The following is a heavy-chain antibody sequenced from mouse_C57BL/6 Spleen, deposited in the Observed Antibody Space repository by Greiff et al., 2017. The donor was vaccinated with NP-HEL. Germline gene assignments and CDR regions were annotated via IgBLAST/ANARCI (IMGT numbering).Heavy chain of an antibody. CDR1: GYAFSSYW. J-gene: IGHJ4*01. CDR3: ARVDSSRYYYAMDY. V-gene: IGHV1-80*01. Sequence: VQLQQSGAELVKPGASVKISCKASGYAFSSYWMNWVKQRPGKGLEWIGQIYPGDGDTTYNGKFKGKATLTADKSSSTAYMQLSSLTSGDSAVYFYARVDSSRYYYAMDYWGQGTSVTVSS. D-gene: IGHD1-1*01. CDR2: IYPGDGDT.